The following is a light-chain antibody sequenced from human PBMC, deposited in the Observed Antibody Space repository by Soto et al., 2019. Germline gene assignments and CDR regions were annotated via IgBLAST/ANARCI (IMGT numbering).Light chain of an antibody. J-gene: IGKJ5*01. CDR3: QQYDKLIT. CDR2: EAS. CDR1: PHISNY. Sequence: DLQRHQSQSSLSAAVGGSFTITGQASPHISNYLNWYQQKPGHDPKLLIYEASKLETGVPSRFSGSGSATDFTFTISSLQPEDIATYDCQQYDKLITVGQGARLEIK. V-gene: IGKV1-33*01.